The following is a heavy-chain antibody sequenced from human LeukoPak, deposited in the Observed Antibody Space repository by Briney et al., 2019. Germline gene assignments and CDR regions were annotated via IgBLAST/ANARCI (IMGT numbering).Heavy chain of an antibody. CDR2: INPSGGST. J-gene: IGHJ6*02. Sequence: ASVKVSCMASGYTFTSYYMHWVRQAPGQGLEWMGIINPSGGSTSYAQKFQGRVTMTRDTSTSTVYMELSSLRSEDTAVYYCARPGIAAAGPQVSGYYYCGMDVWGQGTTVTVSS. D-gene: IGHD6-13*01. CDR3: ARPGIAAAGPQVSGYYYCGMDV. CDR1: GYTFTSYY. V-gene: IGHV1-46*01.